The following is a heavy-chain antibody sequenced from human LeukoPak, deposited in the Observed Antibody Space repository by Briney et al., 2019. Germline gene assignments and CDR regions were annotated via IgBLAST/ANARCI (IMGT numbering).Heavy chain of an antibody. J-gene: IGHJ4*02. D-gene: IGHD3-3*01. Sequence: PGGSLRLSCAASGFTFDDYGMSWVRQAPGKGLEWVSTISGSGGSTYYADSVKGRFTISRDNSKNTLYLQMNSLRAEDTAVYYCAKDSRVTGDFWSGYYPFDYWGQGTLVTVSS. CDR2: ISGSGGST. CDR3: AKDSRVTGDFWSGYYPFDY. V-gene: IGHV3-23*01. CDR1: GFTFDDYG.